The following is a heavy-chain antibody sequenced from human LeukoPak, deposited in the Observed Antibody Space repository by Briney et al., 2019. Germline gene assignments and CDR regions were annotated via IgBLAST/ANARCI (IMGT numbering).Heavy chain of an antibody. J-gene: IGHJ6*02. V-gene: IGHV3-7*01. Sequence: QPGGPLRLSCAASGFTFSSYWMSWVRQAPGKGLEWVANIKQDGSEKYYVDSVKGRFTISRDNPKNSLYLQMNRLRAEDTAVYSCARDSVWFGESVYYYYGMDVWGHGTTVTVSS. CDR3: ARDSVWFGESVYYYYGMDV. CDR2: IKQDGSEK. CDR1: GFTFSSYW. D-gene: IGHD3-10*01.